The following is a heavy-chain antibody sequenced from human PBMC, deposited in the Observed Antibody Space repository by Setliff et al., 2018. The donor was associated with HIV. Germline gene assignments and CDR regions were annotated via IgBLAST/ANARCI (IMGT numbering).Heavy chain of an antibody. CDR3: ARVPPEYSSSSQAFDI. CDR2: LSYTGST. CDR1: GGSISSHS. V-gene: IGHV4-59*11. J-gene: IGHJ3*02. D-gene: IGHD6-6*01. Sequence: SETLSLTRTVSGGSISSHSWSWIRQPPGKGLEWIGYLSYTGSTNYNPSLTSRVTISVDTSKNKFSLKMRSVTAADTAVYYCARVPPEYSSSSQAFDIWGQGTKVTVSS.